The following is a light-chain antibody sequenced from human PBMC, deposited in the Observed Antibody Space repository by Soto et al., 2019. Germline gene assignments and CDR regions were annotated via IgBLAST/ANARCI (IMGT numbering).Light chain of an antibody. V-gene: IGLV1-40*01. CDR3: QSYDSSLSGVV. Sequence: QPVLTQPPSVSGAPGQRVTVSCSGNSSNIGAGFDVHWYQQFSGTAPKLLIFNNNNRPSGVPDRFSGSKSGTSASLAITGLQAEDEADYYCQSYDSSLSGVVFGGGTKLTVL. CDR2: NNN. J-gene: IGLJ2*01. CDR1: SSNIGAGFD.